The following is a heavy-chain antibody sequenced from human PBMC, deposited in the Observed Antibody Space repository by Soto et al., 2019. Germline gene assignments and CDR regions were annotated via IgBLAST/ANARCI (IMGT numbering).Heavy chain of an antibody. J-gene: IGHJ4*02. V-gene: IGHV3-21*01. Sequence: GGSLSLSCAASGFTFTNHNMNWVRQAPGKGLEWVSSISSSSSFRNYADSVKGRFSISRDNDKNLVYLQMDSLRAEDTAVYYCARDPPLSVLVVVATDDFWGQGTLVTVSS. CDR3: ARDPPLSVLVVVATDDF. D-gene: IGHD2-21*01. CDR1: GFTFTNHN. CDR2: ISSSSSFR.